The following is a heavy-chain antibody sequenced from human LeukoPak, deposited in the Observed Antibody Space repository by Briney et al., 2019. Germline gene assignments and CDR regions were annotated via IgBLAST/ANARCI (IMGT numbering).Heavy chain of an antibody. J-gene: IGHJ5*02. D-gene: IGHD1-26*01. CDR3: ARDNSVGDTAWWFDP. CDR2: INPSGDNT. V-gene: IGHV1-46*01. Sequence: ASVKVSCKASGYTFTSYYMHWVRQAPGQGLEWMGIINPSGDNTWYAQKFQGRVTMTRDMSTSTDYMELSSLRSEDTAVYYCARDNSVGDTAWWFDPWGQGTLVTVSS. CDR1: GYTFTSYY.